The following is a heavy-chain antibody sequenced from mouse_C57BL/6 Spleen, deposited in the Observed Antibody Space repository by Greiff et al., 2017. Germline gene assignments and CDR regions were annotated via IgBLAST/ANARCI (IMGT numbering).Heavy chain of an antibody. Sequence: EVQRVESGAELVRPGASVKLSCTASGFNIKDDYMHWVKQRPEQGLEWIGWIDPENGDTEYASKFQGKATITADTSSNTAHLQLSSLTSEDTAVYYCTTKVADYWGQGTTLTVSS. CDR1: GFNIKDDY. CDR3: TTKVADY. J-gene: IGHJ2*01. CDR2: IDPENGDT. V-gene: IGHV14-4*01. D-gene: IGHD1-1*01.